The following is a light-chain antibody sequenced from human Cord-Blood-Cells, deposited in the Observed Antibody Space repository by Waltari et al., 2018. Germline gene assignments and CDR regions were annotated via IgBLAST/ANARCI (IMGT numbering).Light chain of an antibody. CDR1: HIVSSSY. CDR2: GAS. J-gene: IGKJ5*01. Sequence: EIVFTHSPGTLSLSPGERATLSCRASHIVSSSYLARYQQKPGQAPRLLIYGASSRATGIPDRFSGSGSGTDFTLTISRLEPEDFAVYYCQQYGSSITFGQGTRLEIK. CDR3: QQYGSSIT. V-gene: IGKV3-20*01.